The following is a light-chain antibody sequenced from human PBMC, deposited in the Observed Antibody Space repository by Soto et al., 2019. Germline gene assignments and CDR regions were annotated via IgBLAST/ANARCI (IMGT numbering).Light chain of an antibody. CDR3: QQYNSYLWT. J-gene: IGKJ1*01. CDR1: QSVSSSY. Sequence: EIVLTQSPGTLSLSPGERATLSCSASQSVSSSYLAWYQQKPGQAPRLLISGASSRATGIPDRFSGSGSGTDFTLTISSLQPDDFATYYCQQYNSYLWTFGQGTKVDIK. V-gene: IGKV3-20*01. CDR2: GAS.